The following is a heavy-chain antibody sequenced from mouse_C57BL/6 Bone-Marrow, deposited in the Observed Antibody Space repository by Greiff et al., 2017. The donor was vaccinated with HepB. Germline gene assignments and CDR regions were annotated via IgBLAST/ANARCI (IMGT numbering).Heavy chain of an antibody. CDR2: ISSGGSYT. CDR3: ARQEDDYDGFAY. D-gene: IGHD2-4*01. Sequence: DVMLVESGGGLVQPKGSLKLSCAASGFTFSSYGMSWVRQTPDKRLEWVATISSGGSYTYYPDSVKGRFTISRDNAKNTLYLQMSSLKSEDTAMYYCARQEDDYDGFAYWGQGTLVTVSA. J-gene: IGHJ3*01. V-gene: IGHV5-6*03. CDR1: GFTFSSYG.